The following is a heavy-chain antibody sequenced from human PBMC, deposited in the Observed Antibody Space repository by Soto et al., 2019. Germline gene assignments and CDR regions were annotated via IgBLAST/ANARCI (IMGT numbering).Heavy chain of an antibody. CDR2: IIPIFGTA. CDR3: ARSLRGGTTRTTGYYYYYCMDV. D-gene: IGHD1-1*01. Sequence: QVQLVQSGAEVKKPGSSVKVSCKASGGTFSSYAISWVRQAPGQGLEWMGGIIPIFGTANYAQKFQGRVTITADESTSTAYMELSSLRSEYTAVYYCARSLRGGTTRTTGYYYYYCMDVWGQGTTVTVSS. CDR1: GGTFSSYA. V-gene: IGHV1-69*01. J-gene: IGHJ6*02.